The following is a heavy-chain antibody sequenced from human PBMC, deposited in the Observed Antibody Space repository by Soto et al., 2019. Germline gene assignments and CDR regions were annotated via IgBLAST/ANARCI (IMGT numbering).Heavy chain of an antibody. Sequence: EVQLVESGGGLVKPGGSLRLSCAASGFTFSSYSMNWVRQXPGKGLEWVSSISSSSSYIYYADSVKGRFTISRDNAKNSXXXQXXXXXXXXXXXXXXXXXXXGWGNWGQGTLVTVSS. V-gene: IGHV3-21*01. J-gene: IGHJ4*02. CDR3: XXXXXGWGN. D-gene: IGHD3-16*01. CDR1: GFTFSSYS. CDR2: ISSSSSYI.